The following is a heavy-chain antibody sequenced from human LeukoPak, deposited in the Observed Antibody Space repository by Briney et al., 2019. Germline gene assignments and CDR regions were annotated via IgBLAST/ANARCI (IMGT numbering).Heavy chain of an antibody. CDR1: GFTVSTNY. V-gene: IGHV3-53*01. CDR2: LYSGGNT. J-gene: IGHJ4*02. D-gene: IGHD6-6*01. CDR3: ANLPSSSSRDY. Sequence: GGSLRLSCTASGFTVSTNYMSWVRQAPGKGLEWVSVLYSGGNTYYADSVKGRFTISRDNSKNTLYLQMNSLRAEDTAVYYCANLPSSSSRDYWGQGTLVTVSS.